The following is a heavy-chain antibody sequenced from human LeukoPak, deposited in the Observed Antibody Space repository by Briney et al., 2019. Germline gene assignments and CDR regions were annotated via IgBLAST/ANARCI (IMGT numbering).Heavy chain of an antibody. Sequence: PGGSLRLSCAASGFTFSSYAMSGVRQAPGKGLEWVSAISGSGGSTYYADSVKGRFTISRDNSKNTLYLQMNSLRAEDTAVYYCAKAFSPSRYCSGGSCLDAFDIWGQGTMVTVSS. V-gene: IGHV3-23*01. CDR1: GFTFSSYA. CDR3: AKAFSPSRYCSGGSCLDAFDI. D-gene: IGHD2-15*01. J-gene: IGHJ3*02. CDR2: ISGSGGST.